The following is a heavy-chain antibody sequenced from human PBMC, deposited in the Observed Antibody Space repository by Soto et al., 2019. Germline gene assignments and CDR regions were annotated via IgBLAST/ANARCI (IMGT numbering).Heavy chain of an antibody. CDR1: GGTFGSNA. D-gene: IGHD1-1*01. CDR3: AREGYTFGPGAVRGAFDI. Sequence: QVQLVQSETEVRKPGSSVKVSCKASGGTFGSNAISWVRQAPGQGLEWMGNIIPIFGTTKNAQNFQDRVTVTADESTNTAYIELSSLTSEDTAIDYCAREGYTFGPGAVRGAFDIWGQGTMVTVSS. CDR2: IIPIFGTT. J-gene: IGHJ3*02. V-gene: IGHV1-69*15.